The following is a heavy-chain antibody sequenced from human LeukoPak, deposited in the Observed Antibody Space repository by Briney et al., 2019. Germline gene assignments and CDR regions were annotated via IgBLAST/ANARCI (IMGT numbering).Heavy chain of an antibody. CDR1: GFTLSSYE. CDR3: ARGASYYDSSGYHAFDI. Sequence: PGGSLRLSCAASGFTLSSYEMNWVRQAPGKGLEWVSYISSSGSTIYYADSVKGRFTISRDNAKNSLYLQMSSLRAEDTAVYYCARGASYYDSSGYHAFDIWGQGTMVTVSS. D-gene: IGHD3-22*01. J-gene: IGHJ3*02. V-gene: IGHV3-48*03. CDR2: ISSSGSTI.